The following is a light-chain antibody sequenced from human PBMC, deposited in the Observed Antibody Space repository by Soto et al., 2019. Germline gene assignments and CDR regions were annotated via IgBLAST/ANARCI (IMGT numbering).Light chain of an antibody. CDR3: QQYNNWIT. Sequence: EIVMTQSPATLSVSPGERATLSCRASQSVSSNLAWYQQEPGQAPRLLIYAASTRATGIPARFSASGSETEFTLTISSLQSEDFAVYYCQQYNNWITFGQGTRLEIK. V-gene: IGKV3-15*01. CDR1: QSVSSN. J-gene: IGKJ5*01. CDR2: AAS.